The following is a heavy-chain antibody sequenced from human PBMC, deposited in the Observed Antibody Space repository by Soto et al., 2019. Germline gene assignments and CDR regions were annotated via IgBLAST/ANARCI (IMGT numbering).Heavy chain of an antibody. CDR3: AREAGKSMAAQAFDY. J-gene: IGHJ4*02. Sequence: EVQLVESGGGLVKPGGSLRLSCAASGFTFSSYTMNWVRQAPGKGLEWVSSISSSGSYIYYADSMKGRFTISRDNAKNSLYLQMNSLRAEDTAVYYCAREAGKSMAAQAFDYWAQGTLVTVSS. V-gene: IGHV3-21*01. CDR1: GFTFSSYT. D-gene: IGHD6-6*01. CDR2: ISSSGSYI.